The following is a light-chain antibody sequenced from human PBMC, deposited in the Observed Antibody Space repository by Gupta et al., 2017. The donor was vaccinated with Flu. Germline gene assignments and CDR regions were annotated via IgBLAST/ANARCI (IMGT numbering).Light chain of an antibody. CDR3: LLSFGGLK. J-gene: IGLJ3*02. Sequence: GATVTLPCGASTGPVTSGHYPHWFQHKPGQAPKLLVYDTADKHSWTPARFSGSLLGGKAALTLSGAQPEDEADYYCLLSFGGLKFGGGTKLTVL. V-gene: IGLV7-46*01. CDR1: TGPVTSGHY. CDR2: DTA.